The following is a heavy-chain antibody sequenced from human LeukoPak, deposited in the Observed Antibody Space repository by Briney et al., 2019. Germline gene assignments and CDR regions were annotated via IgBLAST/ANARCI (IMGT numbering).Heavy chain of an antibody. CDR2: ISYDGSNK. CDR3: ATYTTVTTKSDY. V-gene: IGHV3-30-3*01. D-gene: IGHD4-17*01. CDR1: GFTFDDYA. J-gene: IGHJ4*02. Sequence: GGSLRLSCAASGFTFDDYAMHWVRQAPGKGLEWVAVISYDGSNKYYADSVKGRFTISRDNSKNTLYLQMNSLRAEDTAVYYCATYTTVTTKSDYWGQGTLVTVSS.